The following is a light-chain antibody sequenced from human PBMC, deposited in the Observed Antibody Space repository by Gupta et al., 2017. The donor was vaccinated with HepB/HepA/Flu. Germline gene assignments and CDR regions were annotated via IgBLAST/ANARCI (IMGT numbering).Light chain of an antibody. J-gene: IGKJ2*01. CDR1: QNILNY. V-gene: IGKV1-39*01. Sequence: DIRLTQSPSFLSASVGDRVTITCRATQNILNYLNWYQQRPGQAPRLLIYAASNLHTEVPSRFSGGGSGTVFTLTISSLQPEDFATYWCQQSYNVPHTFGQGSKLEI. CDR3: QQSYNVPHT. CDR2: AAS.